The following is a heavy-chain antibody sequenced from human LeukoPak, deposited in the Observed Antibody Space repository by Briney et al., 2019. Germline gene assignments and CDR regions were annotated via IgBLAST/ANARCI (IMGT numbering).Heavy chain of an antibody. V-gene: IGHV3-30*02. Sequence: GGSLRLSCAASGFSFSSYGMHWVRQAPGKGLEWVAFIRYDRRNQYYADSVKGRFTISRDNSKNTLYLQMNSLRAEDTAVYYCAKDYSDSSGYFRVPHVFDFWGQGTLVTVSS. CDR1: GFSFSSYG. D-gene: IGHD3-22*01. CDR2: IRYDRRNQ. CDR3: AKDYSDSSGYFRVPHVFDF. J-gene: IGHJ4*02.